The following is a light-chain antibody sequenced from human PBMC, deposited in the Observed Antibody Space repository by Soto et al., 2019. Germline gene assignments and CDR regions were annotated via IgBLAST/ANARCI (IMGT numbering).Light chain of an antibody. CDR3: QQSFSTSRT. CDR1: QSISSY. V-gene: IGKV1-39*01. J-gene: IGKJ1*01. CDR2: AAS. Sequence: DIQMTQSPSSLSASVGDRVTITCRASQSISSYLNWYQQKPGKAPKLLIYAASSLQSGVPSRFCGSGSGTDFTLTISSLQPEDFATYYCQQSFSTSRTFGQGTNVEIK.